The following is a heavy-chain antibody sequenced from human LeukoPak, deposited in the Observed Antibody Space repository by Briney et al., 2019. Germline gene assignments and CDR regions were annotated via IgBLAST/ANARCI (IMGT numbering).Heavy chain of an antibody. CDR3: ARAFGSRDY. D-gene: IGHD2-15*01. CDR1: GFTFSSYG. V-gene: IGHV3-30*03. Sequence: GGSLRLSWAASGFTFSSYGMHWVRQAPGKGLEWVAVISYDGSNKYYADSVKGRFTISRDNSKNTLYLQMNSLRAEDTAVYYCARAFGSRDYWGQGTLVTVSS. J-gene: IGHJ4*02. CDR2: ISYDGSNK.